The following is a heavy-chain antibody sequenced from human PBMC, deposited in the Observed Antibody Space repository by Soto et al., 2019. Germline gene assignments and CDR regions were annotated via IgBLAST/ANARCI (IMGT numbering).Heavy chain of an antibody. J-gene: IGHJ4*02. CDR2: SIPIFGTA. CDR1: GGTFSSYS. CDR3: ARDGGRHSGGIDY. D-gene: IGHD1-26*01. Sequence: QVKLVQSGAEVKKPGSSVKVSCKASGGTFSSYSINWVRQAPGQGLEWMGESIPIFGTANYAQKFQGSVTITADESTSTAYMELGSLRSEDTAVYYCARDGGRHSGGIDYGGQGTLVTVSS. V-gene: IGHV1-69*01.